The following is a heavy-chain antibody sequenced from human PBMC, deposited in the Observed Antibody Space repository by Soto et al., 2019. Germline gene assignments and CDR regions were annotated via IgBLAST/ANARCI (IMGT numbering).Heavy chain of an antibody. D-gene: IGHD2-15*01. CDR1: GCSISSSSYY. Sequence: SETLSLTFTVSGCSISSSSYYWGWIRQPPGKGLEWIGSIYYSGSTYYNPSLKSRVTISVDTSKNQFSLKLSSVTAADTAVYYCAKVVAAPEYFQHWGQGTLVTVSS. CDR3: AKVVAAPEYFQH. CDR2: IYYSGST. V-gene: IGHV4-39*01. J-gene: IGHJ1*01.